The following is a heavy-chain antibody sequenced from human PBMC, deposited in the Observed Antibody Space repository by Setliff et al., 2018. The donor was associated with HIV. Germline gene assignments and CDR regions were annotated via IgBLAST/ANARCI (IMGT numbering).Heavy chain of an antibody. Sequence: GSLRLSCRTYGFTFRDYPMSWVRQAPGKGLEWISYISSSGVMYYADSVRGRFTISRDNGKNSLYLQMNSLRAEDTAVYYCATRIQLCYWGQGTLVTVSS. J-gene: IGHJ4*02. CDR2: ISSSGVM. CDR3: ATRIQLCY. D-gene: IGHD5-18*01. CDR1: GFTFRDYP. V-gene: IGHV3-48*01.